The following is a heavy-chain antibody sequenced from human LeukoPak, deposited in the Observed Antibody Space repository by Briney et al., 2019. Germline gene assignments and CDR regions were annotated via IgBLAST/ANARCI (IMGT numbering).Heavy chain of an antibody. Sequence: PSETLSLTCTVSGGSISSSSYYWGWVRQPPGKTLEWIGSVYYSGSTYYSPSLKSRVTISVDTSKSQFSLKLSSVTAADTAVYFCARRSVSVGAFDYWAREPWSASPQ. J-gene: IGHJ4*02. CDR3: ARRSVSVGAFDY. V-gene: IGHV4-39*01. CDR1: GGSISSSSYY. CDR2: VYYSGST. D-gene: IGHD1-26*01.